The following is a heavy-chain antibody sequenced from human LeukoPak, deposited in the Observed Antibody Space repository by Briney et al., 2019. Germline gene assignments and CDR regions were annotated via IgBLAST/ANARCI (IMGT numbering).Heavy chain of an antibody. CDR2: ISGSGGST. CDR3: AKPDSSSWYPEYSQH. Sequence: PGGSLRLSCAASGFTFSSYAMSWVRQAPGKGLEWVSAISGSGGSTYYADSVKGRFTISRDNSKNTLYLQMNSLRAEDTAVYYCAKPDSSSWYPEYSQHWGQGTLVTVSS. V-gene: IGHV3-23*01. D-gene: IGHD6-13*01. CDR1: GFTFSSYA. J-gene: IGHJ1*01.